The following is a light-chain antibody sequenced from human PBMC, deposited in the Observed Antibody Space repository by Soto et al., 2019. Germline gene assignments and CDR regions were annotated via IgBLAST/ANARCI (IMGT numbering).Light chain of an antibody. CDR3: QSYDSRLRL. Sequence: QSALTQPPSVSGAPGQRVTISCTGSSSNIGAGYDVHWYQQLPGTAPKLLIYGNSNRPSGVPDRFSGSKSGTSASLAITGLQAEDEADYYCQSYDSRLRLFGGGTKVTVL. CDR2: GNS. CDR1: SSNIGAGYD. J-gene: IGLJ2*01. V-gene: IGLV1-40*01.